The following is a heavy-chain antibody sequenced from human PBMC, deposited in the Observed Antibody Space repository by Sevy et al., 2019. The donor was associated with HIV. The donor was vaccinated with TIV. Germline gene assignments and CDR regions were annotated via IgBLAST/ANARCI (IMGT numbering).Heavy chain of an antibody. J-gene: IGHJ3*02. Sequence: SETLSLTCTVSGASIRDSSYYWAWIRQPPGKGLEWIGNIYSYGETYYNSSLKSRVTISVDTSKNQFSLSLTSVTAADTAIYFCARSMEQQLDAFDIWGQGTMVSVSS. CDR2: IYSYGET. D-gene: IGHD6-13*01. CDR1: GASIRDSSYY. CDR3: ARSMEQQLDAFDI. V-gene: IGHV4-39*01.